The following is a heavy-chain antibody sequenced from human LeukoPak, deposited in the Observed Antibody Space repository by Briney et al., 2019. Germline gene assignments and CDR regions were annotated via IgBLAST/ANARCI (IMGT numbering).Heavy chain of an antibody. Sequence: GGSLRLSCAASGFTFSSYWMRWVHQAPGKGLEGVANIKNDGSEEYYVDSVKGRFTISRDNAKNSLFLQVNSLTVEDTAVYYCARAIRGSAVDTGDRWGQGTLVTVSS. CDR2: IKNDGSEE. CDR1: GFTFSSYW. V-gene: IGHV3-7*01. CDR3: ARAIRGSAVDTGDR. D-gene: IGHD3-10*01. J-gene: IGHJ4*02.